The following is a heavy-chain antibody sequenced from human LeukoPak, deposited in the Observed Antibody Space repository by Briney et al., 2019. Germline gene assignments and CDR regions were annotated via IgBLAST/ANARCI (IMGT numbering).Heavy chain of an antibody. Sequence: GGSLRLSCAASGFIFNTYSMNWVRQAPGKELEWVSYISSSGGTKYYADSVRGRFSISKDNAENSLYLQMNSLRDEDTAIYYCERDNYGYHSSLSHDFDFWGQGTLVTVSS. CDR1: GFIFNTYS. J-gene: IGHJ4*02. D-gene: IGHD3-16*01. V-gene: IGHV3-48*02. CDR2: ISSSGGTK. CDR3: ERDNYGYHSSLSHDFDF.